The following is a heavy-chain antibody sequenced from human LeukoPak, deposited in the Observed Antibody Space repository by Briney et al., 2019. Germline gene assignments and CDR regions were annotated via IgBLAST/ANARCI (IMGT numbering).Heavy chain of an antibody. CDR2: ISSSGSTI. Sequence: GGSLRLSCAASGFTFSSYWMNWVRQAPGKGLEWVSYISSSGSTIYYADSLKGRFTISRDNAKNSLYLQMNSLRAEDTAVYYCARAHYYDSSGLDFWGQGTLVTVSS. CDR1: GFTFSSYW. V-gene: IGHV3-48*04. CDR3: ARAHYYDSSGLDF. J-gene: IGHJ4*02. D-gene: IGHD3-22*01.